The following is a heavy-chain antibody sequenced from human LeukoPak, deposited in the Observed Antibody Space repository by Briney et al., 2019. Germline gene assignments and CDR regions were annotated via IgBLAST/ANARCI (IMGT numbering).Heavy chain of an antibody. CDR3: ARVLLWTYDFWSGYLETNDY. CDR1: GYTFTSYA. D-gene: IGHD3-3*01. V-gene: IGHV1-8*03. J-gene: IGHJ4*02. Sequence: ASVKVSCKASGYTFTSYAFSWVRQATGQGLEWMGWMNPNSGNTGYAQKFQGRVTITRNTSISTAYMELSSLRSEDTAVYYCARVLLWTYDFWSGYLETNDYWGQGTLVAVSS. CDR2: MNPNSGNT.